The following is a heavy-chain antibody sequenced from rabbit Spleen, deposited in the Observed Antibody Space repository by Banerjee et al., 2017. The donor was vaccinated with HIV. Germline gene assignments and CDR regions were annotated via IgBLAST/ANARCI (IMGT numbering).Heavy chain of an antibody. CDR1: GFSFSSGYY. V-gene: IGHV1S40*01. CDR2: IDVVKYGST. CDR3: ARDAAGREDFNL. J-gene: IGHJ4*01. D-gene: IGHD4-2*01. Sequence: QQLVESGGGLVKPGASLTLTCKASGFSFSSGYYMSWVRQAPGKGLEWIACIDVVKYGSTYYASWAKGRFTISKSSSTTVTLQMTSLTAADTATYFCARDAAGREDFNLWGPGTLVTVS.